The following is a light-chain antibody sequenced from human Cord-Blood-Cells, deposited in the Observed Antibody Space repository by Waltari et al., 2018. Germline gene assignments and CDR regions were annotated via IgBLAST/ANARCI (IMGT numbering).Light chain of an antibody. J-gene: IGLJ2*01. V-gene: IGLV2-14*01. Sequence: QSALTQPASVSGSPGQSITISCTGTSSDVGGYNYVSWYQQHPGKAPKLIIYPVSKRPSGVSNRFSGSNSGNTASLTISGLQAEDEADYYCSSYTSSSTLVVFGGGTKLTVL. CDR3: SSYTSSSTLVV. CDR2: PVS. CDR1: SSDVGGYNY.